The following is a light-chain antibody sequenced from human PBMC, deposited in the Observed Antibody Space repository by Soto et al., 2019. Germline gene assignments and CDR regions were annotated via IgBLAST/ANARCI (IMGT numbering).Light chain of an antibody. CDR3: QQYNNGPTYT. CDR1: QSISSS. J-gene: IGKJ2*01. Sequence: EIVMTQSPATLSVSPGERATLSCRASQSISSSLAWYQQKPGQAPGLLIYGASTRATGIPARFSGSGSGTEFTLTISSLQSEDFAVYYCQQYNNGPTYTFGQGTKLEIK. V-gene: IGKV3-15*01. CDR2: GAS.